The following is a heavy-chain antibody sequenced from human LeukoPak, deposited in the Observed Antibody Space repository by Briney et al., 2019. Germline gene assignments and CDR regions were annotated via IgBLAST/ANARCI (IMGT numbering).Heavy chain of an antibody. J-gene: IGHJ3*02. CDR3: ARDGVKLRFLEWLKDLDAFDI. V-gene: IGHV4-38-2*02. CDR2: IYHSGST. D-gene: IGHD3-3*01. CDR1: GYSISSGYY. Sequence: SETLSLTCTVSGYSISSGYYWGWIRQPPGKGLEWIGSIYHSGSTYYNPSLKSRVTISVDTSKNQFSLKLSSVTAADTAVYYCARDGVKLRFLEWLKDLDAFDIWGQGTMVTVSS.